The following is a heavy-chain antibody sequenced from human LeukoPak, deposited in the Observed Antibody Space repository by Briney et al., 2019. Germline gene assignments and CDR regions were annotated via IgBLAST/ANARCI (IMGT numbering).Heavy chain of an antibody. J-gene: IGHJ6*03. CDR1: GGSFSGYY. Sequence: SETLSLTCAVYGGSFSGYYWSWIRQPPGKGLEWIGEINHSRSTNYNPSLKSRVTISVDTSKNQFSLKLSSVTAADTAVYYCARGKGLGGYYYYYYMDVWGKGTTVTVSS. D-gene: IGHD5-12*01. CDR3: ARGKGLGGYYYYYYMDV. V-gene: IGHV4-34*01. CDR2: INHSRST.